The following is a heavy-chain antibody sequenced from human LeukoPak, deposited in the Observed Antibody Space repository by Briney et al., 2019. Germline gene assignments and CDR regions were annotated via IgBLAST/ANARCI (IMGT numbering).Heavy chain of an antibody. Sequence: GGSLRLSCAASGFTFNNAWMSWVRQAPGKGLEWVGRIKSKTSGGTTEYTTPVKGRFTISRDDSKNTLHLQMNSLKTEDTAVYYCTTRQWLVPAFDIWGQGTMVTVSS. CDR2: IKSKTSGGTT. CDR1: GFTFNNAW. J-gene: IGHJ3*02. CDR3: TTRQWLVPAFDI. D-gene: IGHD6-19*01. V-gene: IGHV3-15*01.